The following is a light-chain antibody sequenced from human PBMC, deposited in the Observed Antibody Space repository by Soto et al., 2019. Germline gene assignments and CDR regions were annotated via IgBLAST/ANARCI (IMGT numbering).Light chain of an antibody. CDR1: QGISSW. Sequence: DSQTTQSPATLSASVGDRVTISCRASQGISSWLAWYQQKPGKAPKLLISDASSLESGVPSRFSGSGSGTEFTLTISSLQPEDFATYYCQQYNSYPTATFGQGTKVDI. CDR2: DAS. J-gene: IGKJ1*01. V-gene: IGKV1-5*01. CDR3: QQYNSYPTAT.